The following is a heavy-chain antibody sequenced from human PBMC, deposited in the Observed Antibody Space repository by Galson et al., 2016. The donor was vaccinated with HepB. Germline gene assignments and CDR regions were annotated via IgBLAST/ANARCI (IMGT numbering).Heavy chain of an antibody. CDR3: ARRTKDIVVVPGARAYNFDY. Sequence: SETLSLTCTVSGGSISSRSYYWGWIRQPPGKGLEWIGSIYYSGSTNYNSSLKSRVTISVDTSQNQFSLKLSSVTAADTAVYHCARRTKDIVVVPGARAYNFDYWGQGTLVTVSS. D-gene: IGHD2-2*01. CDR2: IYYSGST. V-gene: IGHV4-39*01. J-gene: IGHJ4*02. CDR1: GGSISSRSYY.